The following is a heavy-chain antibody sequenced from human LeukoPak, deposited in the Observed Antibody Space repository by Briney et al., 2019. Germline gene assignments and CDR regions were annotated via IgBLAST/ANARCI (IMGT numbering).Heavy chain of an antibody. V-gene: IGHV3-30*04. J-gene: IGHJ4*02. D-gene: IGHD5-12*01. CDR1: GFTFNTYA. CDR2: ISYDGSKK. Sequence: GRSLRLSSAASGFTFNTYAMHWVRQAPGKGLEWVTIISYDGSKKYYIDSVRGRFTISRDNSKNTLYLQMNSLRLEDTALYYCAGGDPYRGYDYPGVWGQGILVSVSS. CDR3: AGGDPYRGYDYPGV.